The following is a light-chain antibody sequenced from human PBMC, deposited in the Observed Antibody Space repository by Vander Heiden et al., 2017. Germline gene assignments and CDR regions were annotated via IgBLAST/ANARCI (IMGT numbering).Light chain of an antibody. J-gene: IGKJ1*01. V-gene: IGKV4-1*01. CDR1: QSVLYSSNNKNY. CDR3: QQYYSTPGT. Sequence: DIVMTQSPDSLAVSLGETATINCKSSQSVLYSSNNKNYLAWYQQKPGQPPKLLIYWASTRESGVPDRFSGSGSGTDFTLTISSLQAEDVAVYYCQQYYSTPGTSGQGTKVEIK. CDR2: WAS.